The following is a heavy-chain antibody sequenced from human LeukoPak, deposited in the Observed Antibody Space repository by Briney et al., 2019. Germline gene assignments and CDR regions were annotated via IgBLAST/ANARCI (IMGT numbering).Heavy chain of an antibody. CDR3: ASSFYYDSRDY. Sequence: SETLSLTCVVYGGSFSGYFWSWIRQPPGKGLEWIGEITPCGSTNYNPSLKSRVSISIDTSKKKLSLRLTSVTAADSAVYYCASSFYYDSRDYWGQGTLVTVSS. CDR2: ITPCGST. CDR1: GGSFSGYF. V-gene: IGHV4-34*01. J-gene: IGHJ4*02. D-gene: IGHD3-22*01.